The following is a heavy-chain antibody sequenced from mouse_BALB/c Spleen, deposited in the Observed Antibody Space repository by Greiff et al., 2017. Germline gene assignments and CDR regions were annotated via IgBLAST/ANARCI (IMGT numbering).Heavy chain of an antibody. CDR2: IDTSDSYT. CDR1: GYTFTDYW. V-gene: IGHV1-69*01. J-gene: IGHJ3*01. Sequence: QVQLQQPGAELVMPGASVKMSCKASGYTFTDYWMHWVKQRPGQGLEWIGAIDTSDSYTSYNQKFKGKATLTVDESSSTAYMQLSSLTSEDSAVYYCARWYDYDGAWFAYWGQGTLVTVSA. CDR3: ARWYDYDGAWFAY. D-gene: IGHD2-4*01.